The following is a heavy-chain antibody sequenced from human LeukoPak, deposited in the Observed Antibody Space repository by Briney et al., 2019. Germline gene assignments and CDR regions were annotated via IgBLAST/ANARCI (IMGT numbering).Heavy chain of an antibody. CDR1: GYTFTSYY. J-gene: IGHJ6*03. Sequence: ASVKVSCKASGYTFTSYYMHWVRQAPGQGLEWMGIINPSGGSTSYAQKFQGRVTMTRDMSTSTVYMELSRLRSDDTAVYYCARDEGGFPRTYYYYYMDVWGKGTTVAVSS. V-gene: IGHV1-46*01. D-gene: IGHD1-14*01. CDR3: ARDEGGFPRTYYYYYMDV. CDR2: INPSGGST.